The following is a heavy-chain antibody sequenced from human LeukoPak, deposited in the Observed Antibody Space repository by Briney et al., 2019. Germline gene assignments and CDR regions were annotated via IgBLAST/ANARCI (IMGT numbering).Heavy chain of an antibody. CDR1: GGSISSGSYY. V-gene: IGHV4-61*02. D-gene: IGHD6-13*01. J-gene: IGHJ3*02. CDR3: ARTLVGVGSSLPGENDAFDI. CDR2: IYTSGST. Sequence: PSQTLSLTCTVSGGSISSGSYYWSWIRQPAGKGLEWIVRIYTSGSTNYNPSLKSRVTISVDTSKNQFSLKLSSVTAADTAVYYCARTLVGVGSSLPGENDAFDIWGQGTMVTVSS.